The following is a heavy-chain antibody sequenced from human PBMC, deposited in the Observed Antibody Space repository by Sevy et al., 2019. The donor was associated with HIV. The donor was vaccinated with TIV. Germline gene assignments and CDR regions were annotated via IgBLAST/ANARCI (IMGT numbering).Heavy chain of an antibody. CDR3: AREDIVLGEGNYYGMDV. D-gene: IGHD3-16*01. J-gene: IGHJ6*02. CDR2: IYSGGST. V-gene: IGHV3-53*01. Sequence: GGSLRLSCAASEFTVSSNYMSWVRHAPGKGLEWVSVIYSGGSTYYADSVKGRFTISSDNSQNTVYLQMNSLRAEDTAVYYCAREDIVLGEGNYYGMDVWGQGTTVTVSS. CDR1: EFTVSSNY.